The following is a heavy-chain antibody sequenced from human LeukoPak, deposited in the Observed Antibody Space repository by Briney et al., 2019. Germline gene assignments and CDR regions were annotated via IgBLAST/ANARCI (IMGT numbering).Heavy chain of an antibody. J-gene: IGHJ4*02. D-gene: IGHD1-26*01. CDR3: ARRFRGSYSAFDY. Sequence: ASETLSLTCTVSGGSISSYYWSWIRQPPGKGLEWIGYIYYSGSTNYNPSLKSRVTISVDTSKNQFSLKLSSVTAADTAVYYCARRFRGSYSAFDYWGQGTLVTVSS. V-gene: IGHV4-59*01. CDR2: IYYSGST. CDR1: GGSISSYY.